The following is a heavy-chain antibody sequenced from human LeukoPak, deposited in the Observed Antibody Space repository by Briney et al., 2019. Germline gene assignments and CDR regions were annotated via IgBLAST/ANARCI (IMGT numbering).Heavy chain of an antibody. CDR2: IYTNGRT. CDR3: ARGVFSDY. J-gene: IGHJ4*02. Sequence: TSETLSLTCTVSGASISSGTYYWTWIRQPAGKGLEWIGRIYTNGRTNYNPSLKSRVIISVDTSKNQFSLNLSSVTAADTAVYYCARGVFSDYWGQGTLVTVSS. CDR1: GASISSGTYY. D-gene: IGHD6-13*01. V-gene: IGHV4-61*02.